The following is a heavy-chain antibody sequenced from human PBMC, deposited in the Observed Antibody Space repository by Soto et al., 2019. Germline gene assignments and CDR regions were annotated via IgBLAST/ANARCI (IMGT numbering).Heavy chain of an antibody. J-gene: IGHJ4*02. Sequence: ASVKVSCKASGYTFTSYGISWVRQAPGQGLEWMGWIIPIFGTANYAQKFQGRVTITADESTSTAYMELSSLRSEDTAVYYCARGPSGDPYYFDYWGQGTLVTVSS. D-gene: IGHD4-17*01. CDR2: IIPIFGTA. V-gene: IGHV1-69*13. CDR3: ARGPSGDPYYFDY. CDR1: GYTFTSYG.